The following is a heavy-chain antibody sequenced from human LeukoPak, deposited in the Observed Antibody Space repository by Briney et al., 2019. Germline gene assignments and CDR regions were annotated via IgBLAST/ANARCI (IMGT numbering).Heavy chain of an antibody. D-gene: IGHD1-14*01. V-gene: IGHV4-38-2*01. CDR2: IYHSGST. CDR3: ARAGGFDP. Sequence: SETVSLTCAVSGYSISSGYYWGWIRQPPGKGLEWIGSIYHSGSTYYNPSLKSRVTISVDTSKNQFSLKLSSVTAADTAVYYCARAGGFDPWGQGTLVTVSS. J-gene: IGHJ5*02. CDR1: GYSISSGYY.